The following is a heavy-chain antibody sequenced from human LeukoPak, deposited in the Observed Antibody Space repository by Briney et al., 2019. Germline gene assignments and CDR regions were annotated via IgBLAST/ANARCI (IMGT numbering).Heavy chain of an antibody. V-gene: IGHV1-2*04. D-gene: IGHD3-10*01. Sequence: GASVKVSCKASGYTFTGYYMHWVRQAPGQGFEWMGWINPNSGGTNYAQKFQGWVTMTRDTSISTAYMELSRLRSDDTAVYYCARESVLWFGESWVYYFDYWGQGTLVTVSS. CDR2: INPNSGGT. CDR3: ARESVLWFGESWVYYFDY. CDR1: GYTFTGYY. J-gene: IGHJ4*02.